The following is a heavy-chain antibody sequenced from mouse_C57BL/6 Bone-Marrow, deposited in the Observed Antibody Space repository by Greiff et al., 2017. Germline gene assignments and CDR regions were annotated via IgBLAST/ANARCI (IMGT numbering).Heavy chain of an antibody. CDR3: AVFITTRDFDY. CDR2: ISSGGSYT. CDR1: GFTFSSYG. V-gene: IGHV5-6*01. J-gene: IGHJ2*01. D-gene: IGHD1-1*01. Sequence: EVQRVESGGDLVKPGGSLKLSCAASGFTFSSYGMSWVRQTPDKRLEWVATISSGGSYTYYPDSVKGRFTISRDNAKNTLYLQMSSLKSEDTAMYYCAVFITTRDFDYWGQGTTLTVSS.